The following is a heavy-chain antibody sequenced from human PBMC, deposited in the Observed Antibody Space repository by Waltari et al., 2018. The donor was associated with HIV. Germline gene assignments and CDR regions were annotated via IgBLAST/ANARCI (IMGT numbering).Heavy chain of an antibody. CDR2: INPGNGDT. CDR1: GSTFGAYN. J-gene: IGHJ4*02. Sequence: QVQLVQSGTEVRHPGASVTVACRTSGSTFGAYNLHWVRQAPGEGFEWVGWINPGNGDTDYAQKFQGWVTMTKGTSSNTVYLTLNRLRSDDTAIYYCSRSESSTWANLDFWGQGTLVSVSS. CDR3: SRSESSTWANLDF. V-gene: IGHV1-2*04. D-gene: IGHD3-10*01.